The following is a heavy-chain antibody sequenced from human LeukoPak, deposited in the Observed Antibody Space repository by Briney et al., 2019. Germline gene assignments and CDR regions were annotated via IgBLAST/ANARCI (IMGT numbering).Heavy chain of an antibody. CDR2: IYYSGST. J-gene: IGHJ5*02. D-gene: IGHD1-1*01. Sequence: SETLSLTCTVSGGSISSYYWSWVRQPPGKGLEWIGYIYYSGSTNYNPSLKSRVTISVDTSKNQFSLKLSSVTAADTAVYYCARVRKSRGTLVWFDPWGQGTLVTVSS. CDR3: ARVRKSRGTLVWFDP. CDR1: GGSISSYY. V-gene: IGHV4-59*01.